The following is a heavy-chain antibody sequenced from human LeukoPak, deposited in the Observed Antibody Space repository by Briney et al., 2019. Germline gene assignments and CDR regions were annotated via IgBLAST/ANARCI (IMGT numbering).Heavy chain of an antibody. J-gene: IGHJ4*02. CDR3: ATRGDGYFFDY. CDR2: ISSSSSYI. CDR1: GFTFDDYA. Sequence: GGSLRLSCAASGFTFDDYAMHWVRQAPGKGLEWVSSISSSSSYIYYADSVKGRFTISRDNAKNSLYLQMNSLRAEDTAVYYCATRGDGYFFDYWGQGTLVTVSS. V-gene: IGHV3-21*01. D-gene: IGHD5-24*01.